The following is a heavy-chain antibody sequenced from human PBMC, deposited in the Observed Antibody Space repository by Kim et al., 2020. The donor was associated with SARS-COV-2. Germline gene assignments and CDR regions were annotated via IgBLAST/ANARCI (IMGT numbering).Heavy chain of an antibody. CDR2: INQSGST. V-gene: IGHV4-34*01. D-gene: IGHD5-18*01. CDR3: ARAPWGNSYGLDY. CDR1: GGPFSGYY. Sequence: SETLSLTCAVYGGPFSGYYWSWIRQPPGKGLEWIGEINQSGSTNYDPSLKSRVTISVDTSKNQLSLRLTSVTAADTAVYYCARAPWGNSYGLDYWGQGTLVTVSS. J-gene: IGHJ4*02.